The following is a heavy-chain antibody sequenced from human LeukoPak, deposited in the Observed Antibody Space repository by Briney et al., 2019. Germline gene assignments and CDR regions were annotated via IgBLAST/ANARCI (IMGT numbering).Heavy chain of an antibody. CDR2: IRYDGSDE. D-gene: IGHD3-10*02. J-gene: IGHJ6*03. Sequence: GGSLRLSCAGSGFRFSNYGMEWVRQAPGKGLEWVASIRYDGSDEYYADSVKGRFIISRENSKNTGYLQMNSLRVEDTAVYYCAKVFDYHYMDVWGKGTTVIVSS. V-gene: IGHV3-30*02. CDR3: AKVFDYHYMDV. CDR1: GFRFSNYG.